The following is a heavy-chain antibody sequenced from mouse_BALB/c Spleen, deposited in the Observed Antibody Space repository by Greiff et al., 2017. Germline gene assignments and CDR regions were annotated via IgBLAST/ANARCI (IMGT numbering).Heavy chain of an antibody. V-gene: IGHV1S130*01. J-gene: IGHJ2*01. D-gene: IGHD1-2*01. CDR2: IHPNSGNT. CDR3: ARGTTATFFDD. CDR1: GYTFTSSW. Sequence: QESGSVLVRPGASVKLSCKASGYTFTSSWMHWAKQRPGQGLEWIGEIHPNSGNTNYNEKFKGKATLTVDTSSSTAYVDLSSLTSEASAVYYCARGTTATFFDDWGQGTTLTVSS.